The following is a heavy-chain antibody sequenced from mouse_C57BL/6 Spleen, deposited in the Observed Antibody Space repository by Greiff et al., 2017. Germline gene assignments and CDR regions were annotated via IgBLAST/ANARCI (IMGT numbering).Heavy chain of an antibody. D-gene: IGHD1-1*01. CDR3: AEFITTVVHAMDY. CDR1: GYTFTDYY. Sequence: LQESGPELVKPGASVKISCKASGYTFTDYYINWVKQRPGQGLEWIGWIFPGSGSTYYNEKFKGKATLTVDKSSSTAYMLLSSLTSEDSAVYFCAEFITTVVHAMDYWGQGTSVTVSS. J-gene: IGHJ4*01. V-gene: IGHV1-75*01. CDR2: IFPGSGST.